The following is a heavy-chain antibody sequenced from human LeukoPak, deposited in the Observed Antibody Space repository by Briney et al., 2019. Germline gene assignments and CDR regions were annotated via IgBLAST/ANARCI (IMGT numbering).Heavy chain of an antibody. CDR2: IYYTGST. D-gene: IGHD6-19*01. V-gene: IGHV4-59*01. CDR1: GGTISSYY. CDR3: ARAFSSGWYPYSIGGLWFDY. Sequence: SETLSLTCTVSGGTISSYYWSWIRQPPGKGLEWIGNIYYTGSTNYNPSLKSRVTISVDTSKNQFSLKLSSVTAADTAVYYCARAFSSGWYPYSIGGLWFDYWGQGTLVTVSS. J-gene: IGHJ4*02.